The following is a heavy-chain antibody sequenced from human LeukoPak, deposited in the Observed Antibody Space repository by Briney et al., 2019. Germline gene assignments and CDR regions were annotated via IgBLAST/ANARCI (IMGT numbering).Heavy chain of an antibody. D-gene: IGHD4-17*01. Sequence: PGGSLRLSCAASGSTFSGSTMTWVRQGPGKGLEWVSGICGSDGSTYYADSVKGRFAISRDNSKNTLYLQMDSLRADDTAVYYCAKSHYGEESWGQGTLVTVSS. CDR2: ICGSDGST. J-gene: IGHJ1*01. V-gene: IGHV3-23*01. CDR3: AKSHYGEES. CDR1: GSTFSGST.